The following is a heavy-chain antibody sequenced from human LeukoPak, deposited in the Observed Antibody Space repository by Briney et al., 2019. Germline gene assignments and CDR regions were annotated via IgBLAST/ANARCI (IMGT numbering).Heavy chain of an antibody. Sequence: ASVKVSCKASGYTFTSYYMHWVRQAPGQGLEWMGIINPSGGSTSYAQKFQGRVTMTRDTSTSTVYMELSSLRSEDTAVYYCTRDPGMATTPFYWGQGTLVTVSS. V-gene: IGHV1-46*01. CDR1: GYTFTSYY. J-gene: IGHJ4*02. CDR3: TRDPGMATTPFY. CDR2: INPSGGST. D-gene: IGHD5-24*01.